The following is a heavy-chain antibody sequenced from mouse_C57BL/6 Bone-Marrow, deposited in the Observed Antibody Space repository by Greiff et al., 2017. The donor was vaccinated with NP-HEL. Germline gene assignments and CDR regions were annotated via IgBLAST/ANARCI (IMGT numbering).Heavy chain of an antibody. V-gene: IGHV1-26*01. CDR3: AREELLRFYYAMDY. D-gene: IGHD1-1*01. CDR2: INPNNGGT. CDR1: GYTFTDYY. J-gene: IGHJ4*01. Sequence: EVQLQQSGPELVKPGASVKISCKASGYTFTDYYMNWVKQSHGKSLEWIGDINPNNGGTSYNQKFKGKATLTVDKSSSTAYMELRSLTSEDSAVYYCAREELLRFYYAMDYWGQGTSVTVSS.